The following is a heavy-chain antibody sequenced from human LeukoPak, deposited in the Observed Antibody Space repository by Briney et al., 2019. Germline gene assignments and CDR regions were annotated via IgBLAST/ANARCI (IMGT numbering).Heavy chain of an antibody. Sequence: GRSLRLSCAASGFTFDDYAMHWVRQAPGKGLEWVSAISGSGGSTYYADSVMGRFTISRDNSKNTLYLQMNSLRAEDTAVYYCAKDPVLRFLEWPAHNWFDPWGQGTLVTVSS. CDR3: AKDPVLRFLEWPAHNWFDP. CDR1: GFTFDDYA. D-gene: IGHD3-3*01. CDR2: ISGSGGST. J-gene: IGHJ5*02. V-gene: IGHV3-23*01.